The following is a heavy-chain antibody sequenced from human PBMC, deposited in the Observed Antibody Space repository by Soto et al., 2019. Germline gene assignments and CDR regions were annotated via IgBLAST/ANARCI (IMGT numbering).Heavy chain of an antibody. Sequence: ASVKVSCKASGYTFTGYYMHWVRQAPGQGLEWMGWINPNSGGTNYAQKFQGRVTMTRDTSISTAYMELSRLRSDDTAVYYCAREGGQQQLVHPGYYYGMDVWGQGTTVTVS. CDR1: GYTFTGYY. V-gene: IGHV1-2*02. J-gene: IGHJ6*02. CDR2: INPNSGGT. CDR3: AREGGQQQLVHPGYYYGMDV. D-gene: IGHD6-13*01.